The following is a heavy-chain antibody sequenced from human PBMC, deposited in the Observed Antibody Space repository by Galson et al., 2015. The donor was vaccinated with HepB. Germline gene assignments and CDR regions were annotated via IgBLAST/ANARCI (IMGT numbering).Heavy chain of an antibody. J-gene: IGHJ5*02. CDR2: ISYDGSNK. CDR3: ARAGYSSGWYWFDP. Sequence: SLRLSCAASGFTFSSYAMHWVRQAPGKGLEWVAVISYDGSNKYYADSVKGRFTISRDNSKNTLYLQMNSLRAEDTAVYYCARAGYSSGWYWFDPWGQGTLVTVPS. CDR1: GFTFSSYA. D-gene: IGHD6-19*01. V-gene: IGHV3-30-3*01.